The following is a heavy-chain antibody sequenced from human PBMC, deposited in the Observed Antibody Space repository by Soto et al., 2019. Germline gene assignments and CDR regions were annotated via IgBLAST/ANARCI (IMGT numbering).Heavy chain of an antibody. D-gene: IGHD3-22*01. J-gene: IGHJ4*02. V-gene: IGHV3-30-3*01. CDR1: GFTFSSYA. CDR3: ARASNSSGYYWPFDY. Sequence: PGGSLRLSCAASGFTFSSYAMHWVRQAPGKGLEWVAVISYDGSNKYYADSVKGRFTISRDNSKNTLYLQMNSLRAEDTAVYYCARASNSSGYYWPFDYWGQGTLVTVSS. CDR2: ISYDGSNK.